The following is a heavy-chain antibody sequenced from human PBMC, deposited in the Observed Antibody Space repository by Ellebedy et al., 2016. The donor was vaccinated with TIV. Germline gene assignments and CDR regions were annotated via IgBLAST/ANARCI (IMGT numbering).Heavy chain of an antibody. CDR2: INAGNGNT. CDR1: GYTFTSYP. D-gene: IGHD3-10*01. Sequence: AASVKVSCKASGYTFTSYPMHWVRQAPGQRLEWMGWINAGNGNTKYSQKFQGRVTITRDTSASTAYLELSSLRSEDTAVYYCARAGTSGLWFGELLGEGKNWFDPWGLGTLVTVSS. V-gene: IGHV1-3*01. J-gene: IGHJ5*02. CDR3: ARAGTSGLWFGELLGEGKNWFDP.